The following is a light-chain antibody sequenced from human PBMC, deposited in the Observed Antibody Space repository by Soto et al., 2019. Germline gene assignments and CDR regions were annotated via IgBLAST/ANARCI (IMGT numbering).Light chain of an antibody. CDR1: QGISTY. J-gene: IGKJ1*01. CDR3: HQYYGTST. CDR2: AAS. Sequence: DIQMTQSPSSLSESAGDRVTITCRASQGISTYLNWYQQKPGKAPKLLIYAASSLQSGVPSRFSGSGSETDFTLTISSLQPEDVAVYYCHQYYGTSTFGQGTKVDIK. V-gene: IGKV1-39*01.